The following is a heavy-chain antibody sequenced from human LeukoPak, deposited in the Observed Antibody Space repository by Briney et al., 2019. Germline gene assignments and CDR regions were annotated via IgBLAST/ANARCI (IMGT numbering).Heavy chain of an antibody. CDR3: ARVMRGYTYGPIDY. CDR1: GFTFSSYG. D-gene: IGHD5-18*01. J-gene: IGHJ4*02. CDR2: IWSDESNK. Sequence: GGSLRLSCAASGFTFSSYGLHWVRQAPGKGLEWVAVIWSDESNKHYADSVEGRFTISRDNSKNTLYLQMNSLRAEDTAVYYCARVMRGYTYGPIDYWGQGTLVTVSS. V-gene: IGHV3-33*01.